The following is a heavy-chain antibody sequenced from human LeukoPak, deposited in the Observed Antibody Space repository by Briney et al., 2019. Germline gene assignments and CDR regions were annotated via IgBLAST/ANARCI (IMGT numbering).Heavy chain of an antibody. V-gene: IGHV3-48*01. CDR1: GLTFSSYS. J-gene: IGHJ4*02. Sequence: PPGGSLRLSCAASGLTFSSYSMNWVRQAPGKGLEWVSYISSSSSTIYYADSVKGRFTISRDNAKNSLYLQMNSLRAEDTAVYYCATSGITMVRGVIVLDYWGQGTLVTVSS. D-gene: IGHD3-10*01. CDR3: ATSGITMVRGVIVLDY. CDR2: ISSSSSTI.